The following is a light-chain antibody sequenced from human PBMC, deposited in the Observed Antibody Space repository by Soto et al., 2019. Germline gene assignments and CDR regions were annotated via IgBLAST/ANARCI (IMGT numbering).Light chain of an antibody. J-gene: IGKJ4*01. Sequence: EIVLAQSPGTLSLSPGERATLSCRASQSVSSNYLVWYQQKPGQAPRLLIYGASSRATGIPDRFSGSGSGTDFTLTISRLEPEDFAVYYCQHYGNSPPLTFGGGTKVEIK. CDR3: QHYGNSPPLT. V-gene: IGKV3-20*01. CDR2: GAS. CDR1: QSVSSNY.